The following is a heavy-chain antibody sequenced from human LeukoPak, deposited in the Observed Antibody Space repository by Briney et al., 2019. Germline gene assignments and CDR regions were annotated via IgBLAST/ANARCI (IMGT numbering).Heavy chain of an antibody. Sequence: KSGGSLRLSCAASGFTFSSYSMDWVRQAPGKGLEWVSSISSSSSYIYYADSVKGRFTISRDNAKNSLYLQMNSLRAEDTAVYYCARDSAWDWFDPWGQGTLVTVSS. CDR2: ISSSSSYI. CDR1: GFTFSSYS. J-gene: IGHJ5*02. V-gene: IGHV3-21*01. D-gene: IGHD1-26*01. CDR3: ARDSAWDWFDP.